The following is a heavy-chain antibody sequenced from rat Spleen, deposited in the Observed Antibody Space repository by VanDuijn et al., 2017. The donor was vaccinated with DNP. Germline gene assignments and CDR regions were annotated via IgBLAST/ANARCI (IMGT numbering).Heavy chain of an antibody. CDR1: GYSITSTY. CDR3: ARWTRYFDS. D-gene: IGHD1-7*01. V-gene: IGHV3-1*01. Sequence: EVQLQESGPGLVKPAQSLSLTCSVTGYSITSTYWAWIRKFPGNKMEWMGYISYSGSTSYNPSLKSRVSITRDTSKNQFFLQLNSVTTEDTATYYCARWTRYFDSWGQGVLVTVSS. CDR2: ISYSGST. J-gene: IGHJ2*01.